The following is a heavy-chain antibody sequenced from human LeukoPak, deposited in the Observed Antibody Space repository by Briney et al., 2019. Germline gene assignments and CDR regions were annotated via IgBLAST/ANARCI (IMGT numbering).Heavy chain of an antibody. CDR3: TDAVAG. Sequence: GGSLRLSCAASGFSVGNNYVTWVRQPPGKGLEWVSVIYTDGSTYYADSVKGRFIISRDSSKNTLYLQINSLRAEDTAVYYCTDAVAGWGQGTLVTVSS. J-gene: IGHJ4*02. CDR2: IYTDGST. D-gene: IGHD4-23*01. V-gene: IGHV3-53*05. CDR1: GFSVGNNY.